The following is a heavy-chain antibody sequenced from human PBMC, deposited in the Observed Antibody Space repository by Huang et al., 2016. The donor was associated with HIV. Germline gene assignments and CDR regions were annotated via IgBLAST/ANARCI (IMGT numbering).Heavy chain of an antibody. CDR1: GYTFSNYD. V-gene: IGHV1-8*01. Sequence: QVQLVQSGAEVKKPGASVKVSCKASGYTFSNYDINWVRQAPGQGLEWMVWRNPNSGNTGYARKFQGRVTMTRSTSISTAYMELSRLRFEDTAVYYCATLPPVNYGRSGGRVRDYWGQGSLVTVSS. D-gene: IGHD2-15*01. CDR2: RNPNSGNT. J-gene: IGHJ4*02. CDR3: ATLPPVNYGRSGGRVRDY.